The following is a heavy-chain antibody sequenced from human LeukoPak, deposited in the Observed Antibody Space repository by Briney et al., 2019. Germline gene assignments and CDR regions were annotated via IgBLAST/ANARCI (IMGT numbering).Heavy chain of an antibody. D-gene: IGHD3-10*01. V-gene: IGHV3-20*04. CDR1: GFTVSSNY. Sequence: GGSLRLSCAASGFTVSSNYMSWVRQAPGKGLEWVSGIYWSGENTEYADSVKGRFTISRDNAKNSLYLQMNSLRAEDTALYYCARDRGTGYYYGLDVWGQGTTVTVSS. CDR3: ARDRGTGYYYGLDV. CDR2: IYWSGENT. J-gene: IGHJ6*02.